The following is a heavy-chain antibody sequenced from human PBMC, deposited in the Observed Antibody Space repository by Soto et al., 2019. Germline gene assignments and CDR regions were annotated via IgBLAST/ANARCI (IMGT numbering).Heavy chain of an antibody. D-gene: IGHD2-8*01. CDR3: ARDHGMGY. CDR1: GFTFSSYS. CDR2: ISSSSSTI. V-gene: IGHV3-48*01. J-gene: IGHJ4*02. Sequence: GGSLRLSCAASGFTFSSYSMNWVRQAPGKGLEWVSYISSSSSTIYYADSVKGRFTISRDNAKNSLYLQMNSLRAEDTAVYYCARDHGMGYWGQGTLVTVSS.